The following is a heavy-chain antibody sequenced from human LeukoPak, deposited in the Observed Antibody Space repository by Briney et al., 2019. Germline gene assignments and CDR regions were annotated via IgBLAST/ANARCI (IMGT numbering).Heavy chain of an antibody. V-gene: IGHV1-2*02. J-gene: IGHJ5*02. CDR1: GDIFTGYY. D-gene: IGHD6-19*01. Sequence: GASVKVSCKASGDIFTGYYIHWVRQAPGQGPEWLGWINPNSGDTSIAQKFQGRVTLTSDTTISTAYMDLSSLRSDDTAEYYCARGQQWLDTSWFDPWGQGTLVTVSS. CDR3: ARGQQWLDTSWFDP. CDR2: INPNSGDT.